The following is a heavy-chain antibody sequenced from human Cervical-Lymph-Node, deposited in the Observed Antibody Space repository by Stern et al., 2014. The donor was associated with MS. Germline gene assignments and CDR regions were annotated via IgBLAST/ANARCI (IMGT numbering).Heavy chain of an antibody. J-gene: IGHJ4*02. CDR1: GYTFTSHY. CDR2: INPRGDSA. CDR3: ASGTGSKRPTGNY. V-gene: IGHV1-46*01. Sequence: VQLVESGAEVKKPGASVKVSCKASGYTFTSHYMHWVRQAPGHGLEWVGIINPRGDSASYAQKFQGRVTMTRDTSTSTVYMELSSLRSEDTAVYYCASGTGSKRPTGNYWGQGTLVTVSS. D-gene: IGHD3/OR15-3a*01.